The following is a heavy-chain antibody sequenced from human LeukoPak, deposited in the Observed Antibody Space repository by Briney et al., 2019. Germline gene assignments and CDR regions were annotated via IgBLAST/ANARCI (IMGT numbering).Heavy chain of an antibody. V-gene: IGHV3-53*01. D-gene: IGHD3-16*01. CDR2: IYTDNT. Sequence: GGSLRLSCTVSGFIVSSNSMSWVRQAPGKGLEWVSFIYTDNTHYSDSVKGRFTTSRDNSKNTLYLQMNSLRAEDTAVYYCARNRESYWVPELDYWGQGTLVTVSS. CDR1: GFIVSSNS. J-gene: IGHJ4*02. CDR3: ARNRESYWVPELDY.